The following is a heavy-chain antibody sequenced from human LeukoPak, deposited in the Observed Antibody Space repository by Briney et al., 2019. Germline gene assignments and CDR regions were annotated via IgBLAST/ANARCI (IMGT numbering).Heavy chain of an antibody. V-gene: IGHV3-23*01. CDR3: AKAGKYFDWLLTFDY. CDR1: GFTFSSYA. D-gene: IGHD3-9*01. CDR2: ISGSGGST. J-gene: IGHJ4*02. Sequence: GGSLRLSCAASGFTFSSYAMSWVRQAPGKGLEWVSAISGSGGSTYYADSVKGRFTISRDNSKNTLYLQMKSLRAEDTAVYYCAKAGKYFDWLLTFDYWGQGTLVTVSS.